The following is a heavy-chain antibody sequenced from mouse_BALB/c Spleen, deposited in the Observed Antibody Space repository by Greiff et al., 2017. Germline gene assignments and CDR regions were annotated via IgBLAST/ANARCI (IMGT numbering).Heavy chain of an antibody. CDR2: IDPFNGGT. CDR3: TREATYYALYFDY. J-gene: IGHJ2*01. CDR1: GYSFTSYY. Sequence: VQLQQSGPELMKPGASVKISCKASGYSFTSYYMHWVKQSHGKSLEWIGYIDPFNGGTSYNQKFKGKATLTVDKSSSTAYMHLSSLTSEDSAVYYCTREATYYALYFDYWGQGTTLTVSS. V-gene: IGHV1S135*01. D-gene: IGHD2-10*01.